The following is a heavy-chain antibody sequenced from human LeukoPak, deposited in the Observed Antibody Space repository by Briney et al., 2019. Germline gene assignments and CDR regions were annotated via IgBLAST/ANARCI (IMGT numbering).Heavy chain of an antibody. CDR2: INPSGGGT. CDR1: GYTFTGYY. CDR3: ARVGDILTNAFDI. J-gene: IGHJ3*02. Sequence: ASVKVSCKAPGYTFTGYYMHWVRQAPGQGLEWMGIINPSGGGTSYAQKFQGRVTMTRDMSTSTVYMELSSLRSEDTAVYYCARVGDILTNAFDIWGQGTMVTVSS. V-gene: IGHV1-46*01. D-gene: IGHD3-9*01.